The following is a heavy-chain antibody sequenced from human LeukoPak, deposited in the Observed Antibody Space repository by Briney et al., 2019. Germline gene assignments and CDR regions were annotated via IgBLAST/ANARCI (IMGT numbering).Heavy chain of an antibody. CDR2: IYASGST. V-gene: IGHV4-4*07. CDR3: AGQMITFGGVIVDY. J-gene: IGHJ4*02. CDR1: GGSISGYY. Sequence: SETLSLTCTVSGGSISGYYWSWLRQPAGKGLEWVGRIYASGSTRYDPSLKSRVTISVDTSKNQFSLKLSSVTAADTAVYYCAGQMITFGGVIVDYWGQGTLVTVSS. D-gene: IGHD3-16*02.